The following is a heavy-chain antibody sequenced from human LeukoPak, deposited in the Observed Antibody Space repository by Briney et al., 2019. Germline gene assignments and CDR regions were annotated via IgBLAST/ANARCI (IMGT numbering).Heavy chain of an antibody. CDR3: ARADCSTISCRQDWFDP. Sequence: PRGSLRLSCAASGFTFSRYNMHWVRQAPGKGLVWVSRISSDGSSTRYADSVKGRFTISRDNAKNTLYLQVNSLRAEDTAVYYCARADCSTISCRQDWFDPWGQGTLVTVSS. V-gene: IGHV3-74*01. D-gene: IGHD2-2*01. J-gene: IGHJ5*02. CDR2: ISSDGSST. CDR1: GFTFSRYN.